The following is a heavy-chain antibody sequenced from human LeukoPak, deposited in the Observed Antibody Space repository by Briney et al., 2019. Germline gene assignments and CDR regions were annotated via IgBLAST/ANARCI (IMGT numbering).Heavy chain of an antibody. J-gene: IGHJ6*02. CDR3: ARGRDLNGEAFYYYYYGMDV. D-gene: IGHD2-8*01. Sequence: GASVKVSCKASGGTFSSYAISWVRQAPGQGLEWMGGIIPIFGTANYAQKFQGRVTITADESTSTAYMELSSLRSEDTAVYYCARGRDLNGEAFYYYYYGMDVGGQGTTVTVPS. V-gene: IGHV1-69*13. CDR2: IIPIFGTA. CDR1: GGTFSSYA.